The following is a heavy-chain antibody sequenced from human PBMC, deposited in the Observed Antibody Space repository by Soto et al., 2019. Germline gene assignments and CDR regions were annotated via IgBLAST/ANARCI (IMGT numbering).Heavy chain of an antibody. CDR3: ARHVEMATNFDY. V-gene: IGHV4-59*01. CDR2: IYYSGST. D-gene: IGHD5-12*01. CDR1: GGSISSYY. Sequence: SETLSLTCTVSGGSISSYYWSWIRQPPGKGLEWIGYIYYSGSTNYNPSLKSRVTISVDTSKNQFSLKLSSVTAADTAVYYCARHVEMATNFDYWSQGTLVTVSS. J-gene: IGHJ4*02.